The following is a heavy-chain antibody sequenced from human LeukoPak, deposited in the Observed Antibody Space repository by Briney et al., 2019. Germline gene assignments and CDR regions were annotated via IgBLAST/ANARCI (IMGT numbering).Heavy chain of an antibody. J-gene: IGHJ4*02. CDR2: INHSGST. CDR1: GGSFSGYY. Sequence: KPSETLSLTCAVYGGSFSGYYWSWIRQPPGKGLEWIGEINHSGSTNYNPSLKSRVTISVDTSKNQFSLKLSSVTAADTAVYYCASLQVDVYYFDYWGQGTLVTVSS. V-gene: IGHV4-34*01. CDR3: ASLQVDVYYFDY.